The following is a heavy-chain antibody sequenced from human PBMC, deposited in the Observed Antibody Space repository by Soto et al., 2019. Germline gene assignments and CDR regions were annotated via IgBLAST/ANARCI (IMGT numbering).Heavy chain of an antibody. CDR1: GFTFSSYA. CDR3: AKAPVRSSIVVIARGSNCYFDL. D-gene: IGHD2-21*01. CDR2: ISGSGGST. Sequence: GGSLRLSCAASGFTFSSYAMSWVRQAPGKGLEWVSAISGSGGSTYYADSVKGRFTISRDNSKNTLYLQMNSLRAEDTAVYYCAKAPVRSSIVVIARGSNCYFDLWGRGTLVTVSS. V-gene: IGHV3-23*01. J-gene: IGHJ2*01.